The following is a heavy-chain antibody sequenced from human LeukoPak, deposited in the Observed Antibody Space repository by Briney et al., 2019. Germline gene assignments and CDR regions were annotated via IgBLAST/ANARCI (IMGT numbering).Heavy chain of an antibody. J-gene: IGHJ5*02. Sequence: TGGSLRLSCSASGFTFSTYTMHWVRQAPGKGLEYVSAISSDGGGTYYADSVKDRFTISRDNSKNTLFLQMSSLRAEDTAVYYCVKDRGLVGSGWSNWFDPWGQGTLVTASS. CDR3: VKDRGLVGSGWSNWFDP. D-gene: IGHD6-19*01. CDR2: ISSDGGGT. V-gene: IGHV3-64D*06. CDR1: GFTFSTYT.